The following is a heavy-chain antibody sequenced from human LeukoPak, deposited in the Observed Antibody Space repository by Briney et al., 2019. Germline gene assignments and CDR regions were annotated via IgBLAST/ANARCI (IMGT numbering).Heavy chain of an antibody. J-gene: IGHJ3*02. CDR2: ISYDGSNK. D-gene: IGHD3/OR15-3a*01. Sequence: GGSLRLSCAASGFTFSSYGMHWVRQAPGKGLEWVAVISYDGSNKYYADSVKGRFTISRDNSKNTLYLQMNSLRSEDTAVYYCAREGLDAFDIWGQGTMVTVSS. V-gene: IGHV3-30*03. CDR1: GFTFSSYG. CDR3: AREGLDAFDI.